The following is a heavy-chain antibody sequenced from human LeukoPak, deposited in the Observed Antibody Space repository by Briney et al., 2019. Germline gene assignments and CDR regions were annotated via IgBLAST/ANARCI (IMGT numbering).Heavy chain of an antibody. V-gene: IGHV5-51*01. CDR2: IYPGDSDT. J-gene: IGHJ4*02. Sequence: GESLKISCKGSGYSFTSYWIDWVRQMPGKGLEWMGIIYPGDSDTRYSPSFQGQVTISADKSISTAYLQWSSLKASDTAMYYCARRTASYDILTGPDYWGQGTLVTVSS. CDR1: GYSFTSYW. D-gene: IGHD3-9*01. CDR3: ARRTASYDILTGPDY.